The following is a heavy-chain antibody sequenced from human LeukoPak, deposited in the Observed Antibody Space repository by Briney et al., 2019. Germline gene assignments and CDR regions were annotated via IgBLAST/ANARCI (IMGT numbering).Heavy chain of an antibody. V-gene: IGHV3-30*18. CDR1: GFTFSSYG. CDR3: AKDPGYSYGWPPDDY. CDR2: ISYDGSNK. Sequence: GGSLRLSCAASGFTFSSYGMHWVRQAPGKGLEWVAVISYDGSNKYYADSVKGRFTISRDNSKNTLYLQMNSLRAEDTAVYYRAKDPGYSYGWPPDDYWGQGTLVTVSS. J-gene: IGHJ4*02. D-gene: IGHD5-18*01.